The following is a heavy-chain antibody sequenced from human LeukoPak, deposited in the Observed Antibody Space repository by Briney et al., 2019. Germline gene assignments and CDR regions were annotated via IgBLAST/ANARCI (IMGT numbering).Heavy chain of an antibody. V-gene: IGHV3-21*01. D-gene: IGHD3-9*01. CDR2: ISSSSSYI. CDR3: ARDYDILTGYYPSYGMDV. CDR1: GFTFSSYS. J-gene: IGHJ6*02. Sequence: GGSLRLSCAASGFTFSSYSMNWVRQAPGKGLEWVSSISSSSSYIYYADSVKGRFTISRDNARNSLYLQMNSLRAEDTAVYSCARDYDILTGYYPSYGMDVWGQGTTVTVSS.